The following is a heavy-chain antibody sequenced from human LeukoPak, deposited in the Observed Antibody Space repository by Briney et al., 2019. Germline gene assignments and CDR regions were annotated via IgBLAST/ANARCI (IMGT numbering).Heavy chain of an antibody. Sequence: GGSLRLSCAASGFTFSSYAMSWVRQAPGKGLEWVSAISGSGGSTNYADSVKGRFTISRDNSKNTLYLQMNSLRAEDTAVYYCAKGGARDGYNPFDYWGQGTLVTVSS. V-gene: IGHV3-23*01. D-gene: IGHD5-24*01. CDR2: ISGSGGST. CDR1: GFTFSSYA. CDR3: AKGGARDGYNPFDY. J-gene: IGHJ4*02.